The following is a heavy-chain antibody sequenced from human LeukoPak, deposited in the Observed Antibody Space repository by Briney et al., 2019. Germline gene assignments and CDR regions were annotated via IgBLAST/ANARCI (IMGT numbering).Heavy chain of an antibody. V-gene: IGHV3-30*18. D-gene: IGHD1-26*01. CDR1: GFTFSSYG. CDR2: ISYDGSNK. Sequence: GGSLRLSCAASGFTFSSYGMHWVRQAPGKGLEWVAVISYDGSNKYYADSVKGRFTISRDNSKNTLYLQMNSLRAEDTAVYYCAKTALGSGSYYGRGAFDIWGQGTMVTVSS. CDR3: AKTALGSGSYYGRGAFDI. J-gene: IGHJ3*02.